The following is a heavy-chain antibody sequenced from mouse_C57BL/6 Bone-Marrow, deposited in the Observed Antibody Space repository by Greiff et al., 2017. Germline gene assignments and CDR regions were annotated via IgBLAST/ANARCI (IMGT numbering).Heavy chain of an antibody. Sequence: EVQLQQSGAELVRPGASVKLSCTASGFNIKDAYMHWVKQRPEQGLEWIGWIDPETGDTEYASKFQGKATITADTSSNTAYLQLSSLTSEDTAVYYCTFYYYGSDYWGQGTTLTVSS. CDR3: TFYYYGSDY. CDR2: IDPETGDT. V-gene: IGHV14-4*01. D-gene: IGHD1-1*01. CDR1: GFNIKDAY. J-gene: IGHJ2*01.